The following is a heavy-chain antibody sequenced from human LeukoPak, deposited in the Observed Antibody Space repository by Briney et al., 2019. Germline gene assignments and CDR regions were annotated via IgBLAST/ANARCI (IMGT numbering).Heavy chain of an antibody. D-gene: IGHD2-21*02. CDR2: IKSKTDGGTT. CDR1: GFTFSNAW. V-gene: IGHV3-15*07. CDR3: TTLPVVTASPDDY. Sequence: GGSLRLSCAASGFTFSNAWMNWVRQAPGKGLEWVGRIKSKTDGGTTDYAAPVKGRFTISRDDSKNTLYLQMNSLKTEDTAVYYCTTLPVVTASPDDYWGQGTLVTVPS. J-gene: IGHJ4*02.